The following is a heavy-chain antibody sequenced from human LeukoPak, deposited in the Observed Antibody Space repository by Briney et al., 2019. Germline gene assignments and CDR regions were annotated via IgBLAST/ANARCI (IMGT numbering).Heavy chain of an antibody. CDR3: AKNVRDTGTFDY. D-gene: IGHD5-18*01. Sequence: ASVKVSCKASGYSFTTYDINWVRQATGQGLEWMGWMNPNSGNTGYAQRFQGRVTMTRDTSISTAYMELNSLTPEDTAVYYCAKNVRDTGTFDYWGQGTLVTVSS. CDR1: GYSFTTYD. J-gene: IGHJ4*02. CDR2: MNPNSGNT. V-gene: IGHV1-8*01.